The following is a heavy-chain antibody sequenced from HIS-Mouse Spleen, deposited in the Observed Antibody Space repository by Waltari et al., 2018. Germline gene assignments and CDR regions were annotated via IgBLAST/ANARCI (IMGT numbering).Heavy chain of an antibody. CDR2: ISYDGSNK. Sequence: QVQLVESGGGVVQPGRSLRLPCAPSGSTFRSYGMHWVRQAPGKGLEWVAVISYDGSNKYYADSVKGRFTISRDNSKNTLYLQMNSLRAEDTAVYYCAKDKHHAFDYWGQGTLVTVSS. CDR3: AKDKHHAFDY. V-gene: IGHV3-30*18. J-gene: IGHJ4*02. CDR1: GSTFRSYG.